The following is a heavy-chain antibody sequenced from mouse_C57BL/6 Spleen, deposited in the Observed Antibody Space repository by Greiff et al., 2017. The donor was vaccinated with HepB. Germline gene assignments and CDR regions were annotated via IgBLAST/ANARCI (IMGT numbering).Heavy chain of an antibody. V-gene: IGHV14-2*01. CDR3: ARSGGTYPGDY. J-gene: IGHJ4*01. CDR1: GFNIKDYY. CDR2: IDPEDGET. Sequence: EVKLVESGAELVKPGASVKLSCTASGFNIKDYYMHWVKQRTEQGLEWIGRIDPEDGETKYAPKFQGKDTITADTSSNTAYLQLSSLTSEDTGVYYGARSGGTYPGDYWGQGTSVTVSS. D-gene: IGHD5-1*01.